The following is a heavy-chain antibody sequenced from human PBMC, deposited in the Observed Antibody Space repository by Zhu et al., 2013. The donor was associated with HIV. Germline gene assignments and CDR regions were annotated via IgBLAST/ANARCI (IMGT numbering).Heavy chain of an antibody. CDR2: INPNSGGT. V-gene: IGHV1-2*02. D-gene: IGHD1-26*01. J-gene: IGHJ4*02. CDR1: GYTLTDYY. CDR3: AAASIVGATGHLGN. Sequence: QVLLVQSGAEVKKPGASVKVSCKASGYTLTDYYLHWVRQAPGQGLEWMGWINPNSGGTNYAQKFQGRVTMTRDTSIGTAYMELSRLRSDDTAVYYCAAASIVGATGHLGNWGQGTLVTVSS.